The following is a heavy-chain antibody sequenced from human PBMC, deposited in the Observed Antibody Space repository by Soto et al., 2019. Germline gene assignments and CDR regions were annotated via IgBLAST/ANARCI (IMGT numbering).Heavy chain of an antibody. CDR2: ISGSGGST. D-gene: IGHD3-22*01. Sequence: GGSLRLSCAASGFTFSSYAMSWVRQAPGKGLEWVSAISGSGGSTYYADSVKGRFTISRDNSKNTLYLQMNSLRAEDTAVYYCAKDHRERWSYYDSSGYWSEYFQHWGQGTLVTVSS. J-gene: IGHJ1*01. CDR1: GFTFSSYA. V-gene: IGHV3-23*01. CDR3: AKDHRERWSYYDSSGYWSEYFQH.